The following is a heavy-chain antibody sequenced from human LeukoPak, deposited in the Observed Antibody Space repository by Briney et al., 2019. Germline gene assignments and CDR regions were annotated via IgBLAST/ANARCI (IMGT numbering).Heavy chain of an antibody. Sequence: ASVKVSCKASGYTFTSYDINWVRQATGQGLEWMGWMNPNSGSTGYAQKFQGRVTMTRSTSISTAYMELSSLRSEDTAVYYCARGLYCSSTSCYTSYWFDPWGQGTLVTVSS. CDR1: GYTFTSYD. CDR2: MNPNSGST. D-gene: IGHD2-2*02. V-gene: IGHV1-8*01. J-gene: IGHJ5*02. CDR3: ARGLYCSSTSCYTSYWFDP.